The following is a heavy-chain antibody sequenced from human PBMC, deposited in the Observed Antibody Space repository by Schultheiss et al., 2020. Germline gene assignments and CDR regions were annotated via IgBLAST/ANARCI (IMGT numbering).Heavy chain of an antibody. J-gene: IGHJ5*02. Sequence: SETLSLTCTVSGGSISSGDYYWSWIRQPPGKGLEWIGYIYYSGSTTYNPSLKSRVTISVDTSKNQFSLKLSSVTAADTAVYYCATIGAGTYDGTYWFDPWGQGTLVTVSS. CDR1: GGSISSGDYY. V-gene: IGHV4-61*08. CDR3: ATIGAGTYDGTYWFDP. D-gene: IGHD3-3*01. CDR2: IYYSGST.